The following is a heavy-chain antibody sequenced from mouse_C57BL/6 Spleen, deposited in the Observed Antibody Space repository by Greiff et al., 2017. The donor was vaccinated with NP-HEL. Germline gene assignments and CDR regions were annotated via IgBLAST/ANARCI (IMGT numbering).Heavy chain of an antibody. J-gene: IGHJ2*01. CDR2: INPSTGGT. Sequence: EVQLQQSGPELVKPGASVKISCKAPGYSFTGYYMNWVKQSPEKSLEWIGEINPSTGGTTYNQKFKAKATLTVDKSSSTAYMQLKSLTSEDSAVYYCARWDYWGQGTTLTVSS. CDR1: GYSFTGYY. V-gene: IGHV1-42*01. CDR3: ARWDY.